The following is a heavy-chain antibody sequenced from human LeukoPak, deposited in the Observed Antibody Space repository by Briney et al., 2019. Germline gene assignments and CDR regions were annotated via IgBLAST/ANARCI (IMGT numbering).Heavy chain of an antibody. CDR1: GFTFSSYS. Sequence: GGSLRLSFAASGFTFSSYSMNWVSQAPGKGLEWVSYISSSSSTIYYADSVKGRFTISRDNAKNSLYLQMNSLGDEDTAVYCSARASSSWYYFDYWGQGTLVTVSS. J-gene: IGHJ4*02. CDR2: ISSSSSTI. V-gene: IGHV3-48*02. CDR3: ARASSSWYYFDY. D-gene: IGHD6-13*01.